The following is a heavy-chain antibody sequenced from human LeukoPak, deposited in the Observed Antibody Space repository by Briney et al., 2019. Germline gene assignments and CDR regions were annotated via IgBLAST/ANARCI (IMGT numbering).Heavy chain of an antibody. V-gene: IGHV3-74*01. CDR1: GFTFSSYW. J-gene: IGHJ4*02. CDR3: AKDQHGDYDLDY. CDR2: INSDGSST. Sequence: PGGSLRLSCAASGFTFSSYWMHWVRQAPGKGLVWVSRINSDGSSTSYADSVKGRFTISRDNAKNTLYLQMNSLRAEDTAVYYCAKDQHGDYDLDYWGQGTLVTVSS. D-gene: IGHD4-17*01.